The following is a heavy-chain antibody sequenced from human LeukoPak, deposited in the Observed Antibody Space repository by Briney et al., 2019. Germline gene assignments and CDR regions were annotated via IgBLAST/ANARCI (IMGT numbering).Heavy chain of an antibody. Sequence: SETLSLTCTVSGGSISNYYWSWIRQPAGKGLEWIGREYARGSSNYNPPVQSRVTMSVDTSKNQFSLKLGSVTAADTAVYYCARGRYCSADICTGGDSFDIWGQGTMVSVSP. CDR2: EYARGSS. J-gene: IGHJ3*02. CDR3: ARGRYCSADICTGGDSFDI. V-gene: IGHV4-4*07. D-gene: IGHD2-15*01. CDR1: GGSISNYY.